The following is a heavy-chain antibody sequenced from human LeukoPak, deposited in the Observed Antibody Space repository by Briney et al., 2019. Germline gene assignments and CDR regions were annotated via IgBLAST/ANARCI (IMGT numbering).Heavy chain of an antibody. D-gene: IGHD2-2*01. CDR2: IKQDGNEK. CDR3: ARDYQGHFEY. J-gene: IGHJ4*02. V-gene: IGHV3-7*05. Sequence: TGGSLRLSCAASRFTLGTYWMSWVRQAPGKGLEWVANIKQDGNEKYYVDSVEGRFTISRDNAKNSLNLQMSSLRVEDTAVYYCARDYQGHFEYWGQGTLVTVSS. CDR1: RFTLGTYW.